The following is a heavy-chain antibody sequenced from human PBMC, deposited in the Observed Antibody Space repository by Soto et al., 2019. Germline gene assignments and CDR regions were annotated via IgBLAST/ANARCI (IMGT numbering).Heavy chain of an antibody. J-gene: IGHJ5*02. CDR3: ARPLQLAVSGFDP. CDR1: GDSISSSSYY. V-gene: IGHV4-39*01. CDR2: IHYRANS. D-gene: IGHD3-3*02. Sequence: LALTCAVSGDSISSSSYYWAWIRQPPGKGLEWIGSIHYRANSYYSPSLKSRISISVDPSKNQIYLRLSSVTAADTAVYYCARPLQLAVSGFDPWGQGTLVTVS.